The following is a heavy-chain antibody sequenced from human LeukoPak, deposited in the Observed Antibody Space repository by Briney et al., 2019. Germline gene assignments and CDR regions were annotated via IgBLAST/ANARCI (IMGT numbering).Heavy chain of an antibody. Sequence: GGSLRLSCTASGFSLSSLNMNWVRQAPGKGLEWLSQISSSSSTIYYADSVKGRFTISRDNAKNSLFLQMNSLRDEDTAVYYCARENFGRVVVSLDCWGQGTLVTVSS. J-gene: IGHJ4*02. CDR1: GFSLSSLN. V-gene: IGHV3-48*02. CDR2: ISSSSSTI. D-gene: IGHD3-16*02. CDR3: ARENFGRVVVSLDC.